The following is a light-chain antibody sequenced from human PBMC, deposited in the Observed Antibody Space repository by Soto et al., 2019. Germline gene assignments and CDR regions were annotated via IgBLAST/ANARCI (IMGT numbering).Light chain of an antibody. CDR1: SSDVGGYNY. V-gene: IGLV2-14*01. J-gene: IGLJ3*02. CDR2: EVS. Sequence: QSVLTQPASVSGSPGQSITISCTGTSSDVGGYNYVSWYQQHPGKAPKLMIYEVSNRPSGVSNRFSGSKSGNTASLTISGLQAEDESDYYCNENTIRNLVFGGGTKVTVL. CDR3: NENTIRNLV.